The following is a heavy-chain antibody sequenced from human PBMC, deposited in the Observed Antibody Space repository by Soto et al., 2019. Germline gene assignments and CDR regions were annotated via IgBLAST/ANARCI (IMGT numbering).Heavy chain of an antibody. J-gene: IGHJ3*02. CDR2: IKSKTDGGTT. D-gene: IGHD3-22*01. CDR1: GFTFSNAW. V-gene: IGHV3-15*01. Sequence: GGSLRLSCAASGFTFSNAWMSWVRQAPGKGLEWVGRIKSKTDGGTTDYAAPVKGRFTISRDDSKNTLYLQMNSLKTEDTAVYYCTTETTGYYDSSGYLAFDIWGQGTMVTVSS. CDR3: TTETTGYYDSSGYLAFDI.